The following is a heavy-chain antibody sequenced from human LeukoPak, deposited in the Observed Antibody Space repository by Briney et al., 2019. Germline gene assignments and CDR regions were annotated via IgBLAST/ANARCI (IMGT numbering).Heavy chain of an antibody. CDR1: GYSISSGYY. J-gene: IGHJ5*02. CDR2: IYHSGST. Sequence: SETLSLTCTVSGYSISSGYYWGWIRQPPGKGLEWIGSIYHSGSTYYNPSLKNRVTISVDTSKNQFSLKLSSVTAADTAVYYCARDRGYYGSGSYHNWFDPWGQGTLVTVSS. CDR3: ARDRGYYGSGSYHNWFDP. D-gene: IGHD3-10*01. V-gene: IGHV4-38-2*02.